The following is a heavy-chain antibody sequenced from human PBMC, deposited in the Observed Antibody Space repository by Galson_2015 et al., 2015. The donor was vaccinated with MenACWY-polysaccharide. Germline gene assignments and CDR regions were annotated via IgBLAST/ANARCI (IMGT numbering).Heavy chain of an antibody. CDR1: GGSFSGYY. V-gene: IGHV4-34*01. CDR3: ARGYYYDSILNY. J-gene: IGHJ4*02. Sequence: ETLSLTCAVYGGSFSGYYWSWIRQPPGKGLEWIGEINHSGSTNYNPSLKSRVTISVDTSKNQFSLKLSSVTAADTAVYYCARGYYYDSILNYWGQGTLVTVSS. CDR2: INHSGST. D-gene: IGHD3-22*01.